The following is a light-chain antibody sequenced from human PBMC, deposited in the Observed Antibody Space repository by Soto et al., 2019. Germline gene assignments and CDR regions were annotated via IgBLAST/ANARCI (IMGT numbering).Light chain of an antibody. CDR1: QSVSSYS. J-gene: IGKJ1*01. CDR2: GTS. Sequence: ENVLTQSPGTLSLSPGERAILSCRASQSVSSYSLAWYQQKPGQAPRLVMYGTSNRATGIPDRFSGSGSGTDFTLTISRLEPEDFAVYYCQQYDSSPRTFGQGTKV. V-gene: IGKV3-20*01. CDR3: QQYDSSPRT.